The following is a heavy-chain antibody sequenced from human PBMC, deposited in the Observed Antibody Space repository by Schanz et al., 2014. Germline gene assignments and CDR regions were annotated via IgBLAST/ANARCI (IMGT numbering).Heavy chain of an antibody. CDR1: GYTFSSYG. V-gene: IGHV1-18*04. CDR2: ISANNGNT. D-gene: IGHD2-21*01. Sequence: QVQLVQSGDEVKKPGASVKVSCKTSGYTFSSYGISWVRQAPGQGLEWMGWISANNGNTNKAQKLQGRVTMTTDTSTSTAYMELSGLRSEDTAVYYCARDRLECGAECYSVEVFEIWGQGTLVIVSS. J-gene: IGHJ4*02. CDR3: ARDRLECGAECYSVEVFEI.